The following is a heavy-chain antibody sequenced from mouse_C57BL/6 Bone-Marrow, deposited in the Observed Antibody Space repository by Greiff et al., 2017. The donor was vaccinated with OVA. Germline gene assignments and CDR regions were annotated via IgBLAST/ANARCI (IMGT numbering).Heavy chain of an antibody. V-gene: IGHV1-53*01. CDR3: ARGIYYDYVDYFDY. CDR2: INPSNGGT. CDR1: GYTFTSYW. J-gene: IGHJ2*01. Sequence: QVQLQQPGPELVKPGASVKLSCKASGYTFTSYWMHWVKQRPGQGLEWIGNINPSNGGTNYNEKFKSKATLTVDQSSSTAYMQLNSLTSEDSAVYYCARGIYYDYVDYFDYWGQGTTLTVSS. D-gene: IGHD2-4*01.